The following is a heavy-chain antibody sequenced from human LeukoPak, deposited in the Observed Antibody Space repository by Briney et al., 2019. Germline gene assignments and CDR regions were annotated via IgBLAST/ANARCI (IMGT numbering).Heavy chain of an antibody. CDR2: IYYSGST. J-gene: IGHJ5*02. CDR3: ARGLSGYGDPFDP. D-gene: IGHD4-17*01. Sequence: PSETLSLTCTVSGGSISSSSYYWGWIRQPPGKGLEWIGSIYYSGSTYYNPSLKSRVTISVDTSKNQFSLKLSSVTAADTAVYYCARGLSGYGDPFDPWGQGTLVTVSS. CDR1: GGSISSSSYY. V-gene: IGHV4-39*07.